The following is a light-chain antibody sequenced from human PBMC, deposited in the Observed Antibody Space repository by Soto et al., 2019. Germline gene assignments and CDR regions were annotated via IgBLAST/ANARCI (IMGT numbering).Light chain of an antibody. CDR2: DVS. Sequence: EIVLTQSPATLSLSPGEGGTLSRRASQGVNNYLARYQQKPGQAPRLLIYDVSNRATGIPARFSGSGPGTDFTLTISCLEPEDFAVYYCQHYGSSPPSTVFGQGTKLAIK. J-gene: IGKJ2*01. CDR3: QHYGSSPPSTV. V-gene: IGKV3D-11*01. CDR1: QGVNNY.